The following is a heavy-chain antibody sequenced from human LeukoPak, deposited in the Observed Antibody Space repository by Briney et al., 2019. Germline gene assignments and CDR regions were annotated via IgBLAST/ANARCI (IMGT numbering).Heavy chain of an antibody. D-gene: IGHD3-10*01. Sequence: GGSLRLSCAASGFTFSNAWMSWVRQAPGKGLEWVGRIKSKTDGGTTDYAAPVKGRFTISRDDSKNTLYLQMNSLKTEDTAVYYCTTPRGVRGAIPDYWGQGTLVTVSS. J-gene: IGHJ4*02. V-gene: IGHV3-15*01. CDR3: TTPRGVRGAIPDY. CDR2: IKSKTDGGTT. CDR1: GFTFSNAW.